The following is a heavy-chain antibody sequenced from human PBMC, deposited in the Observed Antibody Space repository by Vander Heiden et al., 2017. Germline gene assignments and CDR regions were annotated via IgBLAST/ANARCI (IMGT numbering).Heavy chain of an antibody. Sequence: EVQLLESGGGLVQPGGSLRLSRAASGFTFSSYATSWFRQAPGKGLEWVSAISGSGDSTYYADSVKGRFTISRDNSKNTLYLQMNSLRAEDTAVYYCAKAAILGGYYYYGMDVWGQGTTVTVSS. CDR2: ISGSGDST. J-gene: IGHJ6*02. V-gene: IGHV3-23*01. CDR3: AKAAILGGYYYYGMDV. CDR1: GFTFSSYA.